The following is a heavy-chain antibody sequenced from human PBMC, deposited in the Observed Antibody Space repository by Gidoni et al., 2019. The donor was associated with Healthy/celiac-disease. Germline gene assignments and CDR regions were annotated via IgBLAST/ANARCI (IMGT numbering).Heavy chain of an antibody. V-gene: IGHV5-51*01. J-gene: IGHJ3*02. CDR2: IYPGDSDT. CDR3: ATSYGGNSPGLWDFDI. D-gene: IGHD4-17*01. Sequence: EVQLVQSGAEVKKPGESLKISCKGSGYSFTRYWIGWVRQMHGKGLEWIGIIYPGDSDTRYSPSFQGQVTISADKSISTAYLQWSSLKASDTAMYYCATSYGGNSPGLWDFDIWGQGTMVTVSS. CDR1: GYSFTRYW.